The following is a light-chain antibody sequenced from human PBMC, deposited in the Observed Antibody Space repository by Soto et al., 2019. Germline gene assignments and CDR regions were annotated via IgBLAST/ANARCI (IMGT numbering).Light chain of an antibody. V-gene: IGLV2-14*03. J-gene: IGLJ1*01. CDR3: SSYTSSNTYV. CDR1: ISDVSGYNF. CDR2: DVS. Sequence: QSVLTQPASVSGSPGQSITISCTGTISDVSGYNFVSWYQQYPGEAPKLMIYDVSNRPSGVPNRFSGSKSGNTASLTISGLQAVDEADSYCSSYTSSNTYVFGTGTKVTVL.